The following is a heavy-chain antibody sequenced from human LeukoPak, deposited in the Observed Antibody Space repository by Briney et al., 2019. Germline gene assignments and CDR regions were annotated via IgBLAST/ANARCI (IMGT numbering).Heavy chain of an antibody. V-gene: IGHV3-11*04. D-gene: IGHD3-10*01. CDR3: AKVMLWFGESIPTYFDY. CDR1: GFTFSDYY. Sequence: GGSLRLSCAASGFTFSDYYMNWIRQAPGKGLEWVSYISSSGSSIDYADSVKGRFIISRDNAKNSLYLQMNSLRAEDTAVYYCAKVMLWFGESIPTYFDYWGQGTLVTVSS. CDR2: ISSSGSSI. J-gene: IGHJ4*02.